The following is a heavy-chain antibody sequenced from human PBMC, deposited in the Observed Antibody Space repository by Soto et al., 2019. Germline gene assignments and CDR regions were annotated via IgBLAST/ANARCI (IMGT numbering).Heavy chain of an antibody. D-gene: IGHD6-6*01. J-gene: IGHJ4*02. V-gene: IGHV3-30-3*01. CDR1: GFTFSSYA. Sequence: QVQLVESGGGVVQPGRSLRLSCAASGFTFSSYAMHWVRQAPGKGLEWVAVISYDGSNKYYADSVKGRFTISRDNSKNTLYLQMNSLSAEDTAVYYCARGLGYSSSSALNYWGQGTLVTVSS. CDR2: ISYDGSNK. CDR3: ARGLGYSSSSALNY.